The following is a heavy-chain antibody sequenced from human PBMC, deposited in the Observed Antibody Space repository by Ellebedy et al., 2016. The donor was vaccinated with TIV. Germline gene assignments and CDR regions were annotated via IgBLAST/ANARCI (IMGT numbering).Heavy chain of an antibody. CDR3: AHRPLWFGEENWFDP. Sequence: SGPTLVKPTQTLTLTCTFSGFSLSTSGVGVGWIRQPPGKALEWLALIYWNDDKRYSPSLKSRLTITKDTSKNQVVLTMTNMDPVDTATYYCAHRPLWFGEENWFDPWGQGTLVTVSS. D-gene: IGHD3-10*01. V-gene: IGHV2-5*01. CDR1: GFSLSTSGVG. J-gene: IGHJ5*02. CDR2: IYWNDDK.